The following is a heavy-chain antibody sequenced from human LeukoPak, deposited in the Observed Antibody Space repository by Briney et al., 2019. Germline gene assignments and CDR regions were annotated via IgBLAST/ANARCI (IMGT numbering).Heavy chain of an antibody. Sequence: NPSETLSLTCTVSGGSISSYYWSRIRQPPGKGLEWIGYIYYSGSTNYNPSLKSRVTISVDTSKNQFSLKLSSVTAADTAVYYCARASTVGTPIYYWGQGTLVTVSS. CDR2: IYYSGST. V-gene: IGHV4-59*01. CDR1: GGSISSYY. CDR3: ARASTVGTPIYY. J-gene: IGHJ4*02. D-gene: IGHD4-23*01.